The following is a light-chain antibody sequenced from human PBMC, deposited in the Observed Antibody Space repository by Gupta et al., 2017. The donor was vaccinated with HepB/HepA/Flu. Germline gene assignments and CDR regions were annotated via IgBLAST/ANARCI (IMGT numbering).Light chain of an antibody. CDR2: DTS. Sequence: EIVVTQSPHTLSLSPGERATLSCRASQSVTSPSLAWYQQKPGQAPRLLIYDTSHRAAGIPDRFSGGGSGTDFTLTITRLEPEDFAVYYCQQFGSSHIFGQGTKLEIK. J-gene: IGKJ2*01. CDR1: QSVTSPS. V-gene: IGKV3-20*01. CDR3: QQFGSSHI.